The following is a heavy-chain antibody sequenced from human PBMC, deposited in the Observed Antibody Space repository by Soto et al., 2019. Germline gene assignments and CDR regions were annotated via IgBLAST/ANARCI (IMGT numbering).Heavy chain of an antibody. CDR2: IYHSGST. CDR1: GGSISSGGYS. CDR3: ARGPPIGY. V-gene: IGHV4-30-2*01. Sequence: SDTLSLTCAVSGGSISSGGYSWSWIRQPPGKGLEWIGYIYHSGSTYYNPSLKSRVTISVDRSKNQFSLKLSSVTAADTAVYYCARGPPIGYWGQGTLVTVSS. J-gene: IGHJ4*02.